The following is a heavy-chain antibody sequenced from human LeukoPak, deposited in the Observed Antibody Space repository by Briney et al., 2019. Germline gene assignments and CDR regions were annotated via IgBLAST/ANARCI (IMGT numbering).Heavy chain of an antibody. CDR1: GFTISSYA. CDR3: ARDLPPLDY. CDR2: ISGSGGST. J-gene: IGHJ4*02. V-gene: IGHV3-23*01. Sequence: PGGSLRLSCAASGFTISSYAMSWVRQAPGKGLEWVSAISGSGGSTYYADSVKGRYTISRDNSKNTLYLQMNSLRVEDSAVYYCARDLPPLDYWGQGTLVTVSS.